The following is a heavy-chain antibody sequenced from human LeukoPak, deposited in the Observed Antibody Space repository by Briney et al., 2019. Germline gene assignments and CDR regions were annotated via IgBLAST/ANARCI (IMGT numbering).Heavy chain of an antibody. D-gene: IGHD3-22*01. Sequence: GGSLRLSCAASGFRFDDYAMSWVRQAPGKGLEWVSGINWNGGSTGYADSVKGRFTISRDNAKNSLFLQMNSLRAEDTAFYYCASSSYYDSSGYPGYLGQETLVTVSS. CDR3: ASSSYYDSSGYPGY. J-gene: IGHJ4*02. CDR2: INWNGGST. V-gene: IGHV3-20*04. CDR1: GFRFDDYA.